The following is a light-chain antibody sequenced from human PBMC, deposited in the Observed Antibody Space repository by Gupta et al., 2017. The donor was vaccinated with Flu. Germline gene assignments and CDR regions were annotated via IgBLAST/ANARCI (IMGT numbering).Light chain of an antibody. CDR3: QQYNSFSWT. V-gene: IGKV1-5*03. Sequence: PSTLSASIGDRVTITCRASQSISSWLAWYQQKPGKAPKLLIYKASSLESGVPSRFSGSGSGTEFTLTTSSLQPDDFATYYCQQYNSFSWTFGQGTKVEIK. J-gene: IGKJ1*01. CDR1: QSISSW. CDR2: KAS.